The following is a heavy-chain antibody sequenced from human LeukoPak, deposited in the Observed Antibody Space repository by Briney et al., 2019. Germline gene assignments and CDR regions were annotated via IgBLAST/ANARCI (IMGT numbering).Heavy chain of an antibody. J-gene: IGHJ4*02. D-gene: IGHD6-19*01. CDR2: IYHSGST. CDR3: ARVSGVAVAATDYFDY. V-gene: IGHV4-4*02. CDR1: GGSISSSNW. Sequence: SETLSLTCAVSGGSISSSNWWSWVRQPPGKGLEWIGEIYHSGSTYYNPSLKSRATISVDTSKNQFSLKLSSVTAADTAVYYCARVSGVAVAATDYFDYWGQGTLVTVSS.